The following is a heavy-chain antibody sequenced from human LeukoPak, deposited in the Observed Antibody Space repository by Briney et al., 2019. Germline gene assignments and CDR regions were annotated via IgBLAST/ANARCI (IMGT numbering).Heavy chain of an antibody. CDR2: IYYSGST. D-gene: IGHD3-22*01. Sequence: SETLSLTCTVSGGSISSSSYYWGWIRQPPGKGLEWIGSIYYSGSTYYNPSLKSRVTISVDTSKNQFSLKLSSVTAADTAVYYCASEIPYYYDSSGYPLGYFQHWGQGTLVTVSS. CDR3: ASEIPYYYDSSGYPLGYFQH. J-gene: IGHJ1*01. V-gene: IGHV4-39*07. CDR1: GGSISSSSYY.